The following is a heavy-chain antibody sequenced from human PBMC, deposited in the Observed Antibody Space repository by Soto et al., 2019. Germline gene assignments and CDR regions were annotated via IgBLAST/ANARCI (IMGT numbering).Heavy chain of an antibody. CDR3: ARLGDKAMASFVAFDI. D-gene: IGHD5-18*01. Sequence: GETLKISCKGSGYSFTSYWIGWVRQMPGKGLEWMGIIYPGDSDTRYSPSFQGQVTISADKSISTAYLQWSSLKASDTAMYYCARLGDKAMASFVAFDIWGQGTMVT. CDR1: GYSFTSYW. J-gene: IGHJ3*02. CDR2: IYPGDSDT. V-gene: IGHV5-51*01.